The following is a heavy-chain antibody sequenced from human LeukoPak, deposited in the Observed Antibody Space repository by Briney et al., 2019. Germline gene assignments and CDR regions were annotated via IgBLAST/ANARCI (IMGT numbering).Heavy chain of an antibody. CDR3: ASLKTYSTGWFDY. J-gene: IGHJ4*02. CDR1: DYRPTVYY. CDR2: INPNSGDT. D-gene: IGHD6-19*01. Sequence: ASVTVSCTSSDYRPTVYYIHWMRQGPGQGLQWMGRINPNSGDTNYSQKFQGRVTMTGDMSISTLYMDLTELRSDDTAVSYCASLKTYSTGWFDYWGQGALVTVSS. V-gene: IGHV1-2*06.